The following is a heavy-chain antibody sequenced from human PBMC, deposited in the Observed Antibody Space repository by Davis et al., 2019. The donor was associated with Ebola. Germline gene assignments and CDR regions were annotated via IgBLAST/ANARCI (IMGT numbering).Heavy chain of an antibody. CDR1: GYTFTSYA. Sequence: AASVKVSCKASGYTFTSYAMHWVRQAPGQRLEWMGWINAGNGNTKYSQKFQGRVTITRDTSASTAYMDLSSLRSEDTAVYYGASVRKAPRTPNMNSPVFDPWGQGTLVTVSS. J-gene: IGHJ5*02. CDR3: ASVRKAPRTPNMNSPVFDP. D-gene: IGHD1-1*01. V-gene: IGHV1-3*01. CDR2: INAGNGNT.